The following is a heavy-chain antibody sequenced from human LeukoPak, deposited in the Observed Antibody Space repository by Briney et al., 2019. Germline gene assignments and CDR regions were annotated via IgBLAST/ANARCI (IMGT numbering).Heavy chain of an antibody. CDR1: GFTFGSYA. D-gene: IGHD6-19*01. CDR3: VKLSSGSGSKFGFDS. CDR2: ITNGGVTT. Sequence: GGSLRLSCAASGFTFGSYAMSWVRQTPGKSLEWVSIITNGGVTTYYADSVRGRFTISRDNSKSMLYLQMNGLRAEDTAVYYCVKLSSGSGSKFGFDSWGQGTLVTVSS. J-gene: IGHJ4*02. V-gene: IGHV3-23*01.